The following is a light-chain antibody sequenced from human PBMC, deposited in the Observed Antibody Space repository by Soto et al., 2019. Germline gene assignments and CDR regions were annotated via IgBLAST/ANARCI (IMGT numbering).Light chain of an antibody. V-gene: IGKV3-20*01. Sequence: ETVLTQSPDTLSLSPGERATLCCRASQSVRSSYLAWYQQKPGQAPRLLIYGASSRATGIPDRFSGSGSGTDFTLTISRLEPEDFAVYYCQLYGSPPLYTFGLGTKLEIK. J-gene: IGKJ2*01. CDR1: QSVRSSY. CDR3: QLYGSPPLYT. CDR2: GAS.